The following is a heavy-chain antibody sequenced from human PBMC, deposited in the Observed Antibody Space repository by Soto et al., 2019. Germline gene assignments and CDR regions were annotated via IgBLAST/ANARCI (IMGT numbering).Heavy chain of an antibody. CDR2: INAGNGNT. CDR1: GYTFTSYA. CDR3: ISDHLVSPRIAAAGPTTDPIRNNNWFDP. V-gene: IGHV1-3*01. Sequence: QVQLVQSGAEVKKPGASVKVSCKASGYTFTSYAMHWVRQAPGQRLEWMGWINAGNGNTKYSQKFQGRVTITRDTSASTAYMELSSLRSEDTAVYYCISDHLVSPRIAAAGPTTDPIRNNNWFDPWGQGTLVTVSS. D-gene: IGHD6-13*01. J-gene: IGHJ5*02.